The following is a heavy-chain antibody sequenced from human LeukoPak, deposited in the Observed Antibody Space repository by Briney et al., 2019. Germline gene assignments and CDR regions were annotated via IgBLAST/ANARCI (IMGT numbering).Heavy chain of an antibody. CDR1: GGSFSGYY. J-gene: IGHJ4*02. CDR3: ARGCVVPAAMPPDY. D-gene: IGHD2-2*01. CDR2: INHSGST. V-gene: IGHV4-34*01. Sequence: SETLSLTCAVYGGSFSGYYWSWIRQPPGKGLEWIGEINHSGSTNYNPSLKSRVTISVDTSKNQFSLKLSSVTAADTAVYYCARGCVVPAAMPPDYWGQGTLVTVSS.